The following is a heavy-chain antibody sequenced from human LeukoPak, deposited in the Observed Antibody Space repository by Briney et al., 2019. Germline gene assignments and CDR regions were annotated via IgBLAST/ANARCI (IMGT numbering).Heavy chain of an antibody. Sequence: QPGGSLRLSWAASGXTFSSYWVHWVRQAPGKGLVWVSRIDSDGSSTAYADSVRGRFTVSRDNAKNTLYLQMNSLRAEDTAVYYCARRFLESKNNGMDVWGQGTTVTVSS. CDR3: ARRFLESKNNGMDV. J-gene: IGHJ6*02. D-gene: IGHD3-3*01. V-gene: IGHV3-74*01. CDR2: IDSDGSST. CDR1: GXTFSSYW.